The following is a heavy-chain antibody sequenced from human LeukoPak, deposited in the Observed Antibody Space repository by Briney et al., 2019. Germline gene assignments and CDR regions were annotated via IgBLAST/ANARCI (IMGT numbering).Heavy chain of an antibody. CDR1: GFTFSSYG. Sequence: GGSLRLSCAASGFTFSSYGMHWVRQAPGKGLEWVAVISYDGSNKYYADSVKGRFTISRDNSKNTLYLQMNSLRAEDTAVYYCARGDNEMAIDDYWGQGTLVTVSS. J-gene: IGHJ4*02. CDR3: ARGDNEMAIDDY. V-gene: IGHV3-30*03. D-gene: IGHD5-24*01. CDR2: ISYDGSNK.